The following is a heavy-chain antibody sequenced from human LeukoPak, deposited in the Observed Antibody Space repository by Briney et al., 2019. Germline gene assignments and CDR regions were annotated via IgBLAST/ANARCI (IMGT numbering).Heavy chain of an antibody. CDR3: AKVIDYYDSSGYLDY. CDR1: GFAFSSYA. Sequence: GGSLRLSCAASGFAFSSYAMSWVRQAPGKGLEWVSAISGSGGSTYYADSVKGRFTISRDNSKNTLYLQMNSLRAEDTAVYYCAKVIDYYDSSGYLDYWGQGTLVTVSS. J-gene: IGHJ4*02. CDR2: ISGSGGST. D-gene: IGHD3-22*01. V-gene: IGHV3-23*01.